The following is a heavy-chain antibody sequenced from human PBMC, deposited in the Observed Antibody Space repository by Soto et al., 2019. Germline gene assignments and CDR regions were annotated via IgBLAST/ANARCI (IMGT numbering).Heavy chain of an antibody. CDR2: IKSDGSST. Sequence: EVQLVESGGGLVQPEGSLRLSCAASGFTFSSYWMHWVRQAPGKGLVWVSRIKSDGSSTSYADSVKGRFTISRDNAKNTLYLQMNSLRAEDKAVYYCARDPYDSSGLWGQGTLVTVSS. CDR3: ARDPYDSSGL. V-gene: IGHV3-74*01. D-gene: IGHD3-22*01. J-gene: IGHJ4*02. CDR1: GFTFSSYW.